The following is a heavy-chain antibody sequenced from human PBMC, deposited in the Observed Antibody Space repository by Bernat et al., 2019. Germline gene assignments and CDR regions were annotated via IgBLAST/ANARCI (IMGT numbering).Heavy chain of an antibody. D-gene: IGHD3-10*01. Sequence: QVQLLQSGAEVKKPGASVKVSCKASGYTFTSYDMHWVRQAPGQRLEWMGWINAGNGNTKYSQRFQGRVTITRDTSASTAYMELSSLRSEDTTVDYCARDAYDNGSHWYIDYWGQGTLVTVSS. CDR1: GYTFTSYD. CDR2: INAGNGNT. CDR3: ARDAYDNGSHWYIDY. V-gene: IGHV1-3*01. J-gene: IGHJ4*02.